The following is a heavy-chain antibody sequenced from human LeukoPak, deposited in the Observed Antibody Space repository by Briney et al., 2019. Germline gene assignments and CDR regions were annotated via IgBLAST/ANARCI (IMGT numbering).Heavy chain of an antibody. D-gene: IGHD6-13*01. J-gene: IGHJ6*02. V-gene: IGHV4-59*08. CDR3: ARLLYSGNWYYGMDV. Sequence: SETLSLTCTVAGAPMSSFCWTCIRQPAGKGLEWIGYISYTGYANFNCSLKSRVTISVDTSKNQFSLKLKSVPLADTALYYCARLLYSGNWYYGMDVWGQGTAVTVSS. CDR1: GAPMSSFC. CDR2: ISYTGYA.